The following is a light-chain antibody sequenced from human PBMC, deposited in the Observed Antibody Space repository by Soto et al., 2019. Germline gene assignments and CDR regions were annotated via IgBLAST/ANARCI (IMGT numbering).Light chain of an antibody. V-gene: IGLV2-14*03. CDR2: DVS. CDR1: NSDIGGYNY. CDR3: SSYTSRSTLGV. Sequence: QSVLTQPASVSGSPGQSFTISCTGTNSDIGGYNYVSWYQQHPGKAPKLMIYDVSNRPSGVSYRFSGSKSGNTASLTISGLQAEDEADYYCSSYTSRSTLGVFGGGTQLTVL. J-gene: IGLJ2*01.